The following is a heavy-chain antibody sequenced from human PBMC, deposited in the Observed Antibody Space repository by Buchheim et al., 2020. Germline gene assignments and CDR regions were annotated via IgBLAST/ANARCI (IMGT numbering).Heavy chain of an antibody. CDR1: GFTFSSYG. D-gene: IGHD3-10*01. V-gene: IGHV3-30*18. J-gene: IGHJ4*02. CDR2: ISYDGSNK. Sequence: QVQLVESGGGVVQPGRSLRLSCAASGFTFSSYGMHWVRQAPGKGLEWVAVISYDGSNKYYADSVKGRVTISRDNSKNTLYLQMNSLRAEDTAVYYCAKDRGKFGRDYFDYWGQGTL. CDR3: AKDRGKFGRDYFDY.